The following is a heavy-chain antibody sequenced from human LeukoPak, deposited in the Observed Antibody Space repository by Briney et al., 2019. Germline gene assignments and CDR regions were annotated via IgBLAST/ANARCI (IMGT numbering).Heavy chain of an antibody. D-gene: IGHD6-13*01. CDR1: GGSFSGYY. Sequence: SETLSLTCAVYGGSFSGYYWSWIRQPPGKGLEWIGEINHSGSTNYNPSLKSRVTISVDTSKNQFSLKLSSVTAADTAVYCCARGPGIAAAGTFADIDYWGQGTLVTVSS. J-gene: IGHJ4*02. CDR3: ARGPGIAAAGTFADIDY. V-gene: IGHV4-34*01. CDR2: INHSGST.